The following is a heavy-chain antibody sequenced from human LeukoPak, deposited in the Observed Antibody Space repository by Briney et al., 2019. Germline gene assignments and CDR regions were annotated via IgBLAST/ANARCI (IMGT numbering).Heavy chain of an antibody. V-gene: IGHV1-18*01. CDR2: ISAYNGNT. Sequence: GASVKVSCKASGYTFTSYGISWVRRAPGQGLEWMGWISAYNGNTNYAQKLQGRVTMTTDTSTSTAYMELRSLRSDDTAVYYCARDLGVGAKGDYYYYMDVWGKGTTVTVSS. D-gene: IGHD1-26*01. CDR1: GYTFTSYG. J-gene: IGHJ6*03. CDR3: ARDLGVGAKGDYYYYMDV.